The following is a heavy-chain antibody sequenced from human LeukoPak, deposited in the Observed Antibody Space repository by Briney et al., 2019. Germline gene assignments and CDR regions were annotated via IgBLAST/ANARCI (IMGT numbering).Heavy chain of an antibody. J-gene: IGHJ4*02. CDR2: IYTSGST. V-gene: IGHV4-61*02. CDR3: ARVLGSNPFDY. D-gene: IGHD4-11*01. CDR1: GGSISSGSYY. Sequence: SQTLSLTCTVSGGSISSGSYYWSWIRQPAGKGLEWIGRIYTSGSTNYNPSLKSRVTISVDTSKNQFSLELSSVTAADTAVYYCARVLGSNPFDYWGQGTLVTVSS.